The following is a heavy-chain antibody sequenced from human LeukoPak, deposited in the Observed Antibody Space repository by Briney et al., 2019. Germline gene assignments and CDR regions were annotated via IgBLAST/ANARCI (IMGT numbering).Heavy chain of an antibody. Sequence: NPSETLSLTCTVCGGSFSGYYWSWIRQHPGKGLEWIGYIYYSGSTYYNPSLKSRVTISVDTSKNQFSLKLTSVTAADTAVYYCARDRYDSYPMDVWGQGTTVTVSS. V-gene: IGHV4-31*03. J-gene: IGHJ6*02. CDR1: GGSFSGYY. CDR3: ARDRYDSYPMDV. CDR2: IYYSGST. D-gene: IGHD3-3*01.